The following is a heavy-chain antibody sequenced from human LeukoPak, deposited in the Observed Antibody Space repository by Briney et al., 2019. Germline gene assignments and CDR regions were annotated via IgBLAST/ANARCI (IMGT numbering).Heavy chain of an antibody. CDR3: AKLNRVAIIRGESGFDY. V-gene: IGHV3-23*01. CDR1: GFTFSNYA. Sequence: PRGCLRLSCAASGFTFSNYAIRWVRQAPGKGLEWVSGIRASGTHTYFADSVKGRFTISRDNSDHTLYMRMDRVRSAGTALYVGAKLNRVAIIRGESGFDYWGQGTLVTVSS. J-gene: IGHJ4*02. CDR2: IRASGTHT. D-gene: IGHD3-10*01.